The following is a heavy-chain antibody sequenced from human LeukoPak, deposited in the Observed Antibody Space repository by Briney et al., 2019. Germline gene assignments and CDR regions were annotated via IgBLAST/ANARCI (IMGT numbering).Heavy chain of an antibody. V-gene: IGHV4-59*12. J-gene: IGHJ4*02. D-gene: IGHD5-18*01. CDR2: IYYSGST. CDR3: AREGYSSPDS. CDR1: GGSISSYY. Sequence: SETLSLTCTVSGGSISSYYWSWIRQPPGKGLEWIGYIYYSGSTNYNPSLKSRVTISVDTSKNQFSLKLSSVTASDTAVYYCAREGYSSPDSWGQGTLVTVSS.